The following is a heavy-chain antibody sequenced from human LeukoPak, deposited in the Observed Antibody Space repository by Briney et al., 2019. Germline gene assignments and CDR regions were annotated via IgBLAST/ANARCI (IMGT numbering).Heavy chain of an antibody. CDR3: ARGGVDIVATLTPLESWFDP. CDR1: GFTFSSYD. D-gene: IGHD5-12*01. Sequence: HAGRSLRLSCAASGFTFSSYDMHWVRQATGKGLEWVSAIGTAGDTYYPGSVKGRFTISRENAKNSLYLQMNSLRAGDTAVYYCARGGVDIVATLTPLESWFDPWGQGTLVTVSS. CDR2: IGTAGDT. J-gene: IGHJ5*02. V-gene: IGHV3-13*01.